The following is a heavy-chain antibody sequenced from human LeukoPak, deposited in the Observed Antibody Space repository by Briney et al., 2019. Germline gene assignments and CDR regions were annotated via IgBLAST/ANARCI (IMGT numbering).Heavy chain of an antibody. CDR1: GFTFSSYG. V-gene: IGHV3-30*03. CDR2: ISYDGSNK. D-gene: IGHD6-19*01. CDR3: ARLQGDSGWYFFDY. Sequence: GGSLRLSCAASGFTFSSYGMHWVRQAPGKGLEWVAVISYDGSNKYYADSVKGRFTISRDNSKNTLYLQMNSLRAEDTAVYYCARLQGDSGWYFFDYWGQGTLVTVSS. J-gene: IGHJ4*02.